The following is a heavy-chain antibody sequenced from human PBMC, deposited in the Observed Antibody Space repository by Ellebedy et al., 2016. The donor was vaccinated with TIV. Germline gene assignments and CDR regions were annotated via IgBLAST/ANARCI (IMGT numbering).Heavy chain of an antibody. CDR1: GFSFSNFW. J-gene: IGHJ5*02. CDR2: IKTDGSET. D-gene: IGHD3-3*01. CDR3: VGFGVFNL. V-gene: IGHV3-7*01. Sequence: PAGSLRLSCAAWGFSFSNFWMSWVRQAPGKGLEWVAHIKTDGSETYYVASVKGRFTISRENAKNALFLQMDGLRVDDSAVYYCVGFGVFNLWGQGAPVTVSS.